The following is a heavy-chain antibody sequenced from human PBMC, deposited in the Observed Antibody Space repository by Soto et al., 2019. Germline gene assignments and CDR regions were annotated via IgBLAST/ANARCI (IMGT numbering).Heavy chain of an antibody. CDR1: GDTFTSFG. CDR2: VIPLLNTA. Sequence: QVQLVQSGAEVKKPGSSVKVSCKASGDTFTSFGITWVRQAPGQGLEWVGGVIPLLNTANYAQNLQGRVTITVEESTHTAYMELIGLRSEDTAIYYCVRNRYYYDRNAYFQKLDYWGQGTLVTVSS. D-gene: IGHD3-22*01. V-gene: IGHV1-69*01. CDR3: VRNRYYYDRNAYFQKLDY. J-gene: IGHJ4*02.